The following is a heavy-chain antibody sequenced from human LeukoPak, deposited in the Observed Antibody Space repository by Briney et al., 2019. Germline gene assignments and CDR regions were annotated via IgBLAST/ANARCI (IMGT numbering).Heavy chain of an antibody. CDR3: AKAAGYSGYEKLDY. CDR1: GFTFNNYA. Sequence: GGSLRLSCAASGFTFNNYAMSWVRQAPGKGLEWVSALSGSADGTYYADSVKGRFTISRDNSKNTLYLQMNSLRAEDTAVYYCAKAAGYSGYEKLDYWGQGTLVTVSS. D-gene: IGHD5-12*01. V-gene: IGHV3-23*01. J-gene: IGHJ4*02. CDR2: LSGSADGT.